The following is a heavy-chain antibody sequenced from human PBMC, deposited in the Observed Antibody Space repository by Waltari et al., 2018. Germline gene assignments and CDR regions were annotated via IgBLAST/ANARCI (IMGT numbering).Heavy chain of an antibody. J-gene: IGHJ4*02. V-gene: IGHV1-24*01. CDR1: GYRLSDLS. CDR2: FDREQAKT. D-gene: IGHD3-3*01. CDR3: ATASGDFWSGFHY. Sequence: QVHLVQSGAEVKKPGASVKVSCTVSGYRLSDLSMHWVRQSPGNGLEWMGGFDREQAKTIYAQKLQGRITMTEDTSTDTGYMELNSLESDDTAVYYCATASGDFWSGFHYWGQGTLVTVSS.